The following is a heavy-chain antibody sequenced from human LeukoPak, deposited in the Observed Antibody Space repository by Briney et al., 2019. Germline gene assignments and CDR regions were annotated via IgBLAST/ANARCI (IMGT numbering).Heavy chain of an antibody. V-gene: IGHV4-39*07. Sequence: PSETLSLTCTVSVGSISSSSYYWGWIRQPPGRGLEWIGSIYYSGSTYYNPSLKSRVTISVDTSKNQFSLKLSSVTAADTAVYYCARLVVVAATRTINWFDPWGQGTLVTVSS. CDR1: VGSISSSSYY. J-gene: IGHJ5*02. CDR3: ARLVVVAATRTINWFDP. D-gene: IGHD2-15*01. CDR2: IYYSGST.